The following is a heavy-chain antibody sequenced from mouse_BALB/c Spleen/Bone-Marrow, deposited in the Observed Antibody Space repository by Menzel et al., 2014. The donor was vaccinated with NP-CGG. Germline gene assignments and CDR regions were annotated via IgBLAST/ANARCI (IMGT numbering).Heavy chain of an antibody. CDR1: GFNFSSYG. Sequence: DVQLQESGGGLVQPGGSLKLSCAASGFNFSSYGMSWVRQTPEKRLEWVASISGGGSYTYFPDSVKGRITISRDNAKNNLYLQMSSLRSEDTALYYCARHDYDWFAYWGQGTLVTVSA. J-gene: IGHJ3*01. CDR3: ARHDYDWFAY. CDR2: ISGGGSYT. V-gene: IGHV5-9-2*01. D-gene: IGHD2-4*01.